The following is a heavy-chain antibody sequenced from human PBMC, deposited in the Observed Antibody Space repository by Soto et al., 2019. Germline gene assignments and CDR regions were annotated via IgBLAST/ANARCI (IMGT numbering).Heavy chain of an antibody. CDR1: GFTFSSYS. Sequence: GALRLSCAASGFTFSSYSMNWVRQAPGKGLEWVSYISSSSSTIYYADSVKGRFTISRDNAKNSLYLQMNSLRAEDTAVYYCARDPREAPYYYGSGSYLPDYWGQGTLVTVSS. CDR2: ISSSSSTI. CDR3: ARDPREAPYYYGSGSYLPDY. V-gene: IGHV3-48*01. D-gene: IGHD3-10*01. J-gene: IGHJ4*02.